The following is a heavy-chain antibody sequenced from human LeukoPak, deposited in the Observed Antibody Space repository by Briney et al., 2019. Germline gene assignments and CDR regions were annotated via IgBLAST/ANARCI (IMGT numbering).Heavy chain of an antibody. CDR2: IIPILGIA. D-gene: IGHD3-3*01. Sequence: GSSVKVSCKASGGTFSSYTISWVRQAPGQGLEWMGRIIPILGIANYAQKFQGRVTITADKSTSTAYMELSSLRSEDTAVYYCASAVGDLWSGYYDYWGQGTLVTVSS. J-gene: IGHJ4*02. CDR3: ASAVGDLWSGYYDY. V-gene: IGHV1-69*02. CDR1: GGTFSSYT.